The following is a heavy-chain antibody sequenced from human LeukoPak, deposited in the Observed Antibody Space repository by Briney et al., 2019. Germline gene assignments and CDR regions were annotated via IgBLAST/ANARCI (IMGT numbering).Heavy chain of an antibody. V-gene: IGHV4-59*01. CDR1: GASIRSYC. J-gene: IGHJ4*02. D-gene: IGHD4-23*01. CDR2: ISYSGYT. CDR3: ARGRSDNGGMFFDS. Sequence: SETLSLTCTVSGASIRSYCWSWIRQAPGKGLEWVGFISYSGYTSYSPSLKSRVAISVDTSKSQFSLRLTSMTVADTAIYYCARGRSDNGGMFFDSWAQGTLVTVSS.